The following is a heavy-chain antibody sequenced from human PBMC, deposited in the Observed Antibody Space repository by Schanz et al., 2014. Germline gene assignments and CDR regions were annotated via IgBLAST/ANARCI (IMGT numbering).Heavy chain of an antibody. J-gene: IGHJ3*02. CDR1: GFIFNDYY. Sequence: QVQLVESGGGVVQPGRSLRLSCAASGFIFNDYYMNWIRQAPGKGLEWLSYISRDGTTSYYADSVKGRFTISRDNAKNSLYMEMTSLRGEDTAVYYCARENLNREAFDTWGQGTMVTVSS. CDR3: ARENLNREAFDT. CDR2: ISRDGTTS. V-gene: IGHV3-11*01.